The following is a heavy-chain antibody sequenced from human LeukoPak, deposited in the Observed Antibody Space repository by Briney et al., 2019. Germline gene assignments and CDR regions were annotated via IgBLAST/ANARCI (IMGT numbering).Heavy chain of an antibody. V-gene: IGHV1-46*01. CDR1: GYTFTNHY. J-gene: IGHJ4*02. CDR2: INPGGGGT. CDR3: GGCLRSVQLLDF. D-gene: IGHD2-15*01. Sequence: ASVKVSCKASGYTFTNHYMHWVRQAPGQGLEWMGKINPGGGGTTYAQKVQGRVTMTRDKSTSTVYMELSSLRSEDTAVYYCGGCLRSVQLLDFWGQGTLVTVAS.